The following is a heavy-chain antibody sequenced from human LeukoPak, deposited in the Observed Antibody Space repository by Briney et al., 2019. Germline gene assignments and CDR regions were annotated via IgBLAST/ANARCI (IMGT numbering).Heavy chain of an antibody. CDR3: ARDDYYGSGSYYNLIYYYYYSMDV. V-gene: IGHV3-48*03. CDR1: GFTFSSYE. Sequence: GGSLRLSCAASGFTFSSYEMNWVRQAPGKGLEWVSYISSSGSTIYYADSVKGRFTISRDNAKNSLYLQMNSLRAEDTAVYYCARDDYYGSGSYYNLIYYYYYSMDVWGQGTMVTVSS. J-gene: IGHJ6*02. D-gene: IGHD3-10*01. CDR2: ISSSGSTI.